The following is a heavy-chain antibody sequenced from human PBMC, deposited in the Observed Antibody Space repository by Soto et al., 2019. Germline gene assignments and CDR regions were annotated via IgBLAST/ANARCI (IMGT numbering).Heavy chain of an antibody. CDR3: ARVSESFEPLWFLDY. J-gene: IGHJ4*02. Sequence: PGGSLRLSCAASGFTFSSYGMHWVRQAPGKGLEWVAVIWYDGSNKYYADSVKGRFTISRDNSKNTLYLQMNSLRAEDTAVYYCARVSESFEPLWFLDYWGQGTLVTVSS. CDR1: GFTFSSYG. V-gene: IGHV3-33*01. CDR2: IWYDGSNK. D-gene: IGHD5-18*01.